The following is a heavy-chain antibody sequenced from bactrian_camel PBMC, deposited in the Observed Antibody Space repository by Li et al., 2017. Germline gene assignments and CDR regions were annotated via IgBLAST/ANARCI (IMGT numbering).Heavy chain of an antibody. J-gene: IGHJ4*01. D-gene: IGHD5*01. CDR3: AAVRKRAQWVGCNMAIEYNY. V-gene: IGHV3S6*01. CDR2: IYSDGTNT. Sequence: HVQLVESGGGSVEAGGSLRLSCAVSGYTFSASYMSWVRQAPGKGLEWVSGIYSDGTNTGYADSVKGRFTIAQDNAKNTLYLQMNSLKPGDTAMYYCAAVRKRAQWVGCNMAIEYNYWGQGTQVTVS. CDR1: GYTFSASY.